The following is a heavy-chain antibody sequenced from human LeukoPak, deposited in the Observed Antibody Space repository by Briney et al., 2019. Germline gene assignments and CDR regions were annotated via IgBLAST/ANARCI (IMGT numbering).Heavy chain of an antibody. CDR1: GGSISSGGYS. Sequence: PSETLSLTCAVSGGSISSGGYSWSRIRQPPGKGLEWIGYIYRSGSTYYNPSLKSRVTISVDRSKNQFSLKLSSVTAADTAVYYCARVSRYSNYDWFDPWGQGTLVTVSS. V-gene: IGHV4-30-2*01. J-gene: IGHJ5*02. D-gene: IGHD4-4*01. CDR3: ARVSRYSNYDWFDP. CDR2: IYRSGST.